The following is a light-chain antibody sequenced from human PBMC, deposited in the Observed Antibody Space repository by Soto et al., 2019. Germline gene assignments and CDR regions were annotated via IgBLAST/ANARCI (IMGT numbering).Light chain of an antibody. V-gene: IGLV2-23*02. CDR3: CSYGGSRAV. J-gene: IGLJ7*01. CDR1: SSDVGSHNL. CDR2: EVT. Sequence: QSALTQPASVSGSPGQSITISCTGTSSDVGSHNLVSWYQQNPGQAPKLMIDEVTKRPLGVSARFSASKSGNTASLTISGLQAEDEADYYCCSYGGSRAVFGGGTQLTVL.